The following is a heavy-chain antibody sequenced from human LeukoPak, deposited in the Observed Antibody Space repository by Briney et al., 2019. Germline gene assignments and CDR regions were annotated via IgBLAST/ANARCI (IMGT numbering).Heavy chain of an antibody. Sequence: ASVKVSCTASGYTFIGYYMHWVRQAPGQGLEWMGWINPNSGGTNYAQKFQGRVTMTRDTSISTAYMELSRLTSDDTAVYYCASGLGIMSYYYYMDVWGNGTTVTISS. J-gene: IGHJ6*03. D-gene: IGHD3-16*01. CDR2: INPNSGGT. CDR1: GYTFIGYY. V-gene: IGHV1-2*02. CDR3: ASGLGIMSYYYYMDV.